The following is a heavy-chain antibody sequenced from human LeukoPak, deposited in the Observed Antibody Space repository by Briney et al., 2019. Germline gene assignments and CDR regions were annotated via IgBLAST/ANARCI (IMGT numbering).Heavy chain of an antibody. J-gene: IGHJ6*03. CDR2: ITSGSSHI. CDR1: GGSISSSS. V-gene: IGHV3-21*01. CDR3: ARDPYSGSYGADYYYYMDV. Sequence: ETLSLTCTVSGGSISSSSYYWGWIRQPPGKGLEWVSSITSGSSHIYYADSVKGRFTISRDNAKSSLYLQMNSLRAEDTAVYYCARDPYSGSYGADYYYYMDVWGKGTTVTISS. D-gene: IGHD1-26*01.